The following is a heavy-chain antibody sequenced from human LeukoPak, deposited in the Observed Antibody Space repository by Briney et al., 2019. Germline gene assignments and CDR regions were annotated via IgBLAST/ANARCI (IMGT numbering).Heavy chain of an antibody. D-gene: IGHD3-16*01. CDR3: ARGANTYYDYVWGSPDAFDI. J-gene: IGHJ3*02. V-gene: IGHV4-30-2*01. Sequence: SETLSLTCAVSGGSISRGGYSWSWIRQPPGKGLEWIGDIYHRGSTYYNPSLKRRVTISVDRSKSQCARKLSSVTAADTAVYYCARGANTYYDYVWGSPDAFDIWGQGTMVTVSS. CDR1: GGSISRGGYS. CDR2: IYHRGST.